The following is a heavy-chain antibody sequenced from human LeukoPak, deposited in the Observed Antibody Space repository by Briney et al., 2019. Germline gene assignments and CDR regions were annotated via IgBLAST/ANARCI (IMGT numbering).Heavy chain of an antibody. V-gene: IGHV3-23*01. CDR2: IFPSGGEI. Sequence: GGSLRLSCAASGFTFSTFAMIWVRQPPGKGLEWVSSIFPSGGEIHYADSVRGRFTISRDNSKNTLYLQMNSLRAEDTALYYCAGGDYSRRLNYWGQGTLVTVSS. J-gene: IGHJ4*02. CDR1: GFTFSTFA. CDR3: AGGDYSRRLNY. D-gene: IGHD3-10*01.